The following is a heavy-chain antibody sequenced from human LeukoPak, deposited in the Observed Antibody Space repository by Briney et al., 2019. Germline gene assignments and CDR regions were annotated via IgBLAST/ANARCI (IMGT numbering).Heavy chain of an antibody. CDR2: IKGDESKK. D-gene: IGHD3-10*01. J-gene: IGHJ3*01. CDR3: ARDSNPRGGYDAFDF. V-gene: IGHV3-7*01. Sequence: HTGGSLRLSCAASGFTFSGYWMTWVRQAPGKGLEWVANIKGDESKKYYVDSVKGRFTISRDNAKNSLYLQMNSLRAEDTAVYYCARDSNPRGGYDAFDFWGQGILVTVSS. CDR1: GFTFSGYW.